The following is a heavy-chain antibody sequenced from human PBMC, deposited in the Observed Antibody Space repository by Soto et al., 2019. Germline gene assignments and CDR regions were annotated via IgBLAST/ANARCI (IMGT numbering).Heavy chain of an antibody. Sequence: GGSLRLSCAVSGFSFSDYGMHWVRQAPGKGLEWVAFISYDGSNKYYADSVKGRFTISRDHSKNTLYLQMNSLRDEDTAVYYCARGPYYSNNSGYYFLSAYWGQGILVTVSS. CDR1: GFSFSDYG. D-gene: IGHD3-22*01. CDR2: ISYDGSNK. J-gene: IGHJ4*02. CDR3: ARGPYYSNNSGYYFLSAY. V-gene: IGHV3-30*03.